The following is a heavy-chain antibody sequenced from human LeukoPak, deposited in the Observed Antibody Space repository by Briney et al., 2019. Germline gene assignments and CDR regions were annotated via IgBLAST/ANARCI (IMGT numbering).Heavy chain of an antibody. Sequence: SETLSLTCTVSGDSISSYYWSWIRQPPGRGLEWFGYIYYSGSTNSNPSLKSRVIMSADTSKNQLYLTLISVTAADTAVYYCARYDWGYYKYYGLDVWGQGTTVTVSS. D-gene: IGHD3-16*01. V-gene: IGHV4-59*12. CDR1: GDSISSYY. CDR2: IYYSGST. CDR3: ARYDWGYYKYYGLDV. J-gene: IGHJ6*02.